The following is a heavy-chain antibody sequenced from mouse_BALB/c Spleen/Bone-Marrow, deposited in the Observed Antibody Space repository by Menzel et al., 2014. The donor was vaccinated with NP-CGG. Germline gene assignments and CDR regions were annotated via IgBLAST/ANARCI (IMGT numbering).Heavy chain of an antibody. CDR2: ISSGSSNI. V-gene: IGHV5-17*02. CDR1: GFTFSSFG. CDR3: TRGGNWDDFDY. Sequence: EVHLVESGGGLVQPGGSRKLSCAASGFTFSSFGMHWVRQAPEKGLEWVAYISSGSSNIYYEDTVKGRFTISRDNPKNTLFLRMTSLRSEDMAMYYCTRGGNWDDFDYWGQGTTLTVSS. D-gene: IGHD4-1*01. J-gene: IGHJ2*01.